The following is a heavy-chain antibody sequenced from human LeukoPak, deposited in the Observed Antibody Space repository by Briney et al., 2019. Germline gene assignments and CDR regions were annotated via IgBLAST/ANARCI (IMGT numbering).Heavy chain of an antibody. CDR3: AREMYYDFWSGHGYFDL. J-gene: IGHJ2*01. V-gene: IGHV4-30-2*01. CDR1: GGSISSGGYY. D-gene: IGHD3-3*01. CDR2: SDHSGST. Sequence: PSETLSLTCTVSGGSISSGGYYWSWIRQPPGKGLEGIGYSDHSGSTYYNPSLNSRVTISVDRSKNQFSLTMSSVTAADKAVYYCAREMYYDFWSGHGYFDLWGRGTLVTVSS.